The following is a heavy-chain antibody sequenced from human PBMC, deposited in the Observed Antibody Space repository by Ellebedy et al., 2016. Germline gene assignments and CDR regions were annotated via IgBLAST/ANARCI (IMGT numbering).Heavy chain of an antibody. V-gene: IGHV3-74*01. J-gene: IGHJ4*02. D-gene: IGHD2-8*02. CDR1: GFTFSGFW. Sequence: GESLKISCAASGFTFSGFWMYWVRQTPGGGLEWVSRITGEGTITAYADSVKDRFTISRDNAKNTLYLQMNSLRAEDTAIYYCTRNLVGSSAEDCWGQGTLVIVSS. CDR2: ITGEGTIT. CDR3: TRNLVGSSAEDC.